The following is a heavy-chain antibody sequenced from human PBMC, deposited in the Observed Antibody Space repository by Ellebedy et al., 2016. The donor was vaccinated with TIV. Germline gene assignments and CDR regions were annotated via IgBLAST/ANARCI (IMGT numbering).Heavy chain of an antibody. CDR1: GFTFSDNA. CDR2: ITASGSR. CDR3: GKEILVVVTPALDH. J-gene: IGHJ4*02. Sequence: PGGSLRLSCAASGFTFSDNAMTWVRQAPGKGLEWVSAITASGSRHYADSVKGRFTISRDNSKNTVYLQMSSLRAEDTAVYYCGKEILVVVTPALDHWGQGTLITVSS. V-gene: IGHV3-23*01. D-gene: IGHD3-22*01.